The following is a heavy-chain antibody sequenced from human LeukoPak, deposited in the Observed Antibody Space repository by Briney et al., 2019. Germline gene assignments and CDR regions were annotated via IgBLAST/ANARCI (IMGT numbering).Heavy chain of an antibody. D-gene: IGHD3-22*01. Sequence: TETLSLTCAVYGGSFSGYYWSWIRQPPGKGLEWIGEINHSGSTNYNPSLKSRVTISVDRSKNQFSLKLSSVTAADTAVYYCARGGYDSSGYDYYAASSWGQGTLVTVSS. J-gene: IGHJ4*02. CDR1: GGSFSGYY. V-gene: IGHV4-34*01. CDR3: ARGGYDSSGYDYYAASS. CDR2: INHSGST.